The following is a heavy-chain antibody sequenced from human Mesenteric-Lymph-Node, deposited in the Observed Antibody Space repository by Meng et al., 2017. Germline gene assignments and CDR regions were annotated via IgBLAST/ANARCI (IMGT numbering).Heavy chain of an antibody. J-gene: IGHJ4*02. CDR3: ARQVGPDF. D-gene: IGHD2-15*01. CDR2: ISGSGGST. Sequence: GGSLRLSCAVSGFSFSNYAMTWVRQTPGKGLEWVSAISGSGGSTFYADSVKGRFTISRDNSRNTLYLQMNSLGAEDTAVYYCARQVGPDFWGQGTLVTVSS. CDR1: GFSFSNYA. V-gene: IGHV3-23*01.